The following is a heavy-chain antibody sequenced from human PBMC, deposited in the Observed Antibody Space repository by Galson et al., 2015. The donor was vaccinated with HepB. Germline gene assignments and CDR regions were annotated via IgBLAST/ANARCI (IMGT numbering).Heavy chain of an antibody. V-gene: IGHV1-69*06. CDR2: FIPIFATA. CDR3: ARGVGRGRRYSNTWQKDYYDMDV. D-gene: IGHD6-13*01. J-gene: IGHJ6*02. CDR1: GGSFSTFA. Sequence: SVKVSCKASGGSFSTFAFNWGRQAPGQGLEWMGTFIPIFATANYAQKFQDRVTITADKSTTTAYMERTSLRPGDTAVYYCARGVGRGRRYSNTWQKDYYDMDVWGQGTTVTVSS.